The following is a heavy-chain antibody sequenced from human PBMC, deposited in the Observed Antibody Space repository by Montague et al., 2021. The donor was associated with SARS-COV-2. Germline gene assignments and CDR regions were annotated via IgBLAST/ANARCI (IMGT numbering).Heavy chain of an antibody. CDR1: GGSISSSSYY. CDR2: IYHSGST. Sequence: SETLSLTCTVSGGSISSSSYYWGWIRQPPGKGLEWIGSIYHSGSTNYNPSLKSRVTISVDTSKNQFSLKLSSVTAADTAVYYCARDAAVAGIDYWGQGTLVTVSS. CDR3: ARDAAVAGIDY. D-gene: IGHD6-19*01. J-gene: IGHJ4*02. V-gene: IGHV4-39*07.